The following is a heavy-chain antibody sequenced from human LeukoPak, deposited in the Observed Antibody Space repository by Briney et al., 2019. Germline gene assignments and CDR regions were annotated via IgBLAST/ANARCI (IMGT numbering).Heavy chain of an antibody. J-gene: IGHJ3*02. CDR1: GFTFDDYA. CDR3: AKDRAAAGTHDAFEI. CDR2: ISWNSGRV. Sequence: PGGSLRLSCGASGFTFDDYAMHWVRQAPGKGLEWVSGISWNSGRVGYADSMKGRFTTSRDNAKNSLYLQMNSLRVEDTALYYCAKDRAAAGTHDAFEIWGQGTMVTVSS. V-gene: IGHV3-9*01. D-gene: IGHD6-13*01.